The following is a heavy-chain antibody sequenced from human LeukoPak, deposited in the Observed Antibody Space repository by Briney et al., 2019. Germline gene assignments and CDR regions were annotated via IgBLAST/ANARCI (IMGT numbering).Heavy chain of an antibody. Sequence: GGSLRLSCAASGFTFSSYAMSWVRQAPGKGLEWVSAISGSGGSTYYADSVKGRFIISRDNSKNTLYLQTNSLRAEDTAVYYCAKAEREWLARRGGFQDYWGQGTLVTVSS. V-gene: IGHV3-23*01. J-gene: IGHJ4*02. CDR2: ISGSGGST. CDR1: GFTFSSYA. CDR3: AKAEREWLARRGGFQDY. D-gene: IGHD6-19*01.